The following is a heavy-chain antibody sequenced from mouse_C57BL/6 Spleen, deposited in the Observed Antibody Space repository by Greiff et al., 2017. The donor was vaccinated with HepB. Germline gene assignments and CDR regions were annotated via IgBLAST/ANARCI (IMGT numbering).Heavy chain of an antibody. CDR1: GYTFTSYW. J-gene: IGHJ3*01. CDR3: ARLSNWDEKAWFAY. D-gene: IGHD4-1*01. Sequence: QVQLQQPGAELVMPGASVKLSCKASGYTFTSYWMHWVKQRPGQGLEWIGEIDPSDSYTNYNQKFKGKSTLTVDKSSSTANMQLSSLTSEDSAVYYGARLSNWDEKAWFAYWGQGTLVTVSA. CDR2: IDPSDSYT. V-gene: IGHV1-69*01.